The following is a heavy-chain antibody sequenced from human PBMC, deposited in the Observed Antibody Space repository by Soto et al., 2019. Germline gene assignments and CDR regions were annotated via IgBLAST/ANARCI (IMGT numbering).Heavy chain of an antibody. Sequence: GGSLRLSCAASGFTFSSYWMTWVRQAPGKGLEWVANIKQDGSEKYYVDSVKGRFTISRDNANNSLYLQMNSLRAEDTAMYYCATKISGAAGINYWGQGTLVTVSS. D-gene: IGHD6-13*01. CDR1: GFTFSSYW. CDR2: IKQDGSEK. V-gene: IGHV3-7*01. J-gene: IGHJ4*02. CDR3: ATKISGAAGINY.